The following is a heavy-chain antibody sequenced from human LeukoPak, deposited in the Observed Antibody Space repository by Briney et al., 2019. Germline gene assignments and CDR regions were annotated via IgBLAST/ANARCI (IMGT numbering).Heavy chain of an antibody. CDR3: ARELPQAYGPTDY. CDR1: GFSFSIHY. Sequence: GGSLRLSCAASGFSFSIHYMAWIRQPPGSGPEWVSYITSSGSNANYAHSVKGRFTMSRDNANNLLFLQMNSLRAEDTAVYYCARELPQAYGPTDYWGQGTLVTVSS. J-gene: IGHJ4*02. D-gene: IGHD3-16*01. CDR2: ITSSGSNA. V-gene: IGHV3-11*01.